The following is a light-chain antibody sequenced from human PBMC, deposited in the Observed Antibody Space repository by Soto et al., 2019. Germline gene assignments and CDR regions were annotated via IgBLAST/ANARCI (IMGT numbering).Light chain of an antibody. V-gene: IGKV3-15*01. CDR2: GAS. J-gene: IGKJ1*01. CDR3: QQYNNWPPDRT. CDR1: QSVGSN. Sequence: EIVMTQSPATLSVSPGERATLSCRASQSVGSNLAWYQLKPGQAPRLLIYGASTSATGIPARFSGSGSGTDFTLTISSLQSEDFAYFCQQYNNWPPDRTFGQGTKVEIK.